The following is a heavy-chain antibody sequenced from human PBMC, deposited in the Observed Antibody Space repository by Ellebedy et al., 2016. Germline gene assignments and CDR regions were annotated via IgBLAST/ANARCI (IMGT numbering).Heavy chain of an antibody. CDR1: GGSFSGYY. CDR2: INHSGST. D-gene: IGHD4-17*01. J-gene: IGHJ6*03. V-gene: IGHV4-34*09. CDR3: ARGSVKVGSQSVHYYYYYMDV. Sequence: SETLSLXXAVYGGSFSGYYWSWIRQPPGKGLEWIGEINHSGSTYYNPSLKSRVTISVDTSKNQFSLKLSSVTAADTAVYYCARGSVKVGSQSVHYYYYYMDVWGKGTTVTVSS.